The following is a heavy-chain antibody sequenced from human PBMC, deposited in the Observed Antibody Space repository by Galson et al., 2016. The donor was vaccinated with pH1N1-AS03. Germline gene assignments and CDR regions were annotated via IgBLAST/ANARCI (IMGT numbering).Heavy chain of an antibody. D-gene: IGHD2-15*01. CDR1: GYSFISYW. J-gene: IGHJ4*02. Sequence: QSGAEVKKPGESLKISCKGSGYSFISYWIGWVRQMPGKGLELLGIIYPSDSDIRYSPSFQGQITISVDKTITTAFLQWTSLKPSDTGMYYCARLPVSATDPLYYFDVWGQGTLVTVSA. CDR2: IYPSDSDI. V-gene: IGHV5-51*01. CDR3: ARLPVSATDPLYYFDV.